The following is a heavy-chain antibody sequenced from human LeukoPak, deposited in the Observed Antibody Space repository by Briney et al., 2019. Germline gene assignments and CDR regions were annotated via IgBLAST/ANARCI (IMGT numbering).Heavy chain of an antibody. CDR2: IKQDGSEK. CDR1: GFTFSSCW. CDR3: ARDQGESSSWSFDY. V-gene: IGHV3-7*01. Sequence: PGGSLRLSCAASGFTFSSCWMSWVRQAPGKGLEWVANIKQDGSEKYYVDSVKGRFTISRDNAKNSLYLQMNSLRAEDTAVYYCARDQGESSSWSFDYWGQGTLVTVSS. D-gene: IGHD6-13*01. J-gene: IGHJ4*02.